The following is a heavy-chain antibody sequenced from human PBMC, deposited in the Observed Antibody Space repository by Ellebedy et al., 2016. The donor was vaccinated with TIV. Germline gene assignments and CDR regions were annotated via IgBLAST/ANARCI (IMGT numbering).Heavy chain of an antibody. J-gene: IGHJ4*02. V-gene: IGHV3-48*04. Sequence: PGGSLRLSCAASGFTFSGYAMDWVRQAPGKGLEWVSYISSSGSTIYYADSVRGRFTISRYNAKNSLYLQVNSLRAEDTAVYYCARGNTYLDYWGQGTLVTVSS. D-gene: IGHD1/OR15-1a*01. CDR2: ISSSGSTI. CDR1: GFTFSGYA. CDR3: ARGNTYLDY.